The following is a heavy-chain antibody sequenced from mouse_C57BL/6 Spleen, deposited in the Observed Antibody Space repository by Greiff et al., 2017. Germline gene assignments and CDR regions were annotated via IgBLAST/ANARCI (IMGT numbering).Heavy chain of an antibody. J-gene: IGHJ4*01. CDR2: IYPGSGNT. D-gene: IGHD1-1*01. CDR1: GYTFTDYY. CDR3: ARSHFYYGSSYVGAMDY. V-gene: IGHV1-76*01. Sequence: QVQLQQSGAELVRPGASVKLSCKASGYTFTDYYINWVKQRPGQGLEWIARIYPGSGNTYYNEKFKGKATLTAEKSSSTAYMQLSSLTSEDSAVYFCARSHFYYGSSYVGAMDYWGQGTSVTVSS.